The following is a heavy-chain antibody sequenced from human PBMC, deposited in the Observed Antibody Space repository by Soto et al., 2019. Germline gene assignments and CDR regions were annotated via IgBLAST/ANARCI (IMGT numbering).Heavy chain of an antibody. CDR3: ARDGEIVGAVVTFDY. V-gene: IGHV1-18*01. Sequence: QVQLVQSGAEVKKPGASVKVSCKASGYTFTSYGISWVRQAPGQGLEWMGWISAYNGNTNYAQKLQGRVTMTTDTSTSTAYMELRILRADDTAVYYGARDGEIVGAVVTFDYWGQGTMVTVSS. J-gene: IGHJ4*02. D-gene: IGHD1-26*01. CDR1: GYTFTSYG. CDR2: ISAYNGNT.